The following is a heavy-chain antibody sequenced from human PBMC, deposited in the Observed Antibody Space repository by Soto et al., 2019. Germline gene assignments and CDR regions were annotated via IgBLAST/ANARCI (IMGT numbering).Heavy chain of an antibody. V-gene: IGHV1-3*01. D-gene: IGHD1-26*01. CDR2: INAGNGNT. J-gene: IGHJ2*01. CDR3: ARRGSLYWYFDL. Sequence: ASVKVSCKASGYTFTSYAMHWVRQAPGQRLEWMGWINAGNGNTKYSQKFQGRVTITRDTSASTAYMELSSLRSEDTAVYYCARRGSLYWYFDLWGRGTLVTVSS. CDR1: GYTFTSYA.